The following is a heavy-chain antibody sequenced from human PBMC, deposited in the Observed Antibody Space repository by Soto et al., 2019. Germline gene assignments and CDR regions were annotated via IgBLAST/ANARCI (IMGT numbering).Heavy chain of an antibody. Sequence: SETLSLTCTVSGGSISSGGYYWSWIRQHPGKGLEWIGYIYYSGSTYYNPSLKSRVTISVDTSKNQFSLKPSSVTAADTAVYYCARGLSPFHFDYWGQGTLVTVSS. J-gene: IGHJ4*02. CDR1: GGSISSGGYY. CDR2: IYYSGST. V-gene: IGHV4-31*03. CDR3: ARGLSPFHFDY.